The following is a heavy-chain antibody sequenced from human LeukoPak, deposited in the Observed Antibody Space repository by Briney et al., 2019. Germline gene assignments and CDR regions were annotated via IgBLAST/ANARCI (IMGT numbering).Heavy chain of an antibody. CDR3: ARTVPYYYDSSGYFNNASDI. Sequence: GGSLRLSCAASGXTFDDYGMSWVRQAPGKGLEWVSGINWNGGRTGYADSVKGRFTISRDNAKNSLYLQMNSLRAEDTALYYCARTVPYYYDSSGYFNNASDIWGQGTMVTVSS. CDR1: GXTFDDYG. J-gene: IGHJ3*02. V-gene: IGHV3-20*04. CDR2: INWNGGRT. D-gene: IGHD3-22*01.